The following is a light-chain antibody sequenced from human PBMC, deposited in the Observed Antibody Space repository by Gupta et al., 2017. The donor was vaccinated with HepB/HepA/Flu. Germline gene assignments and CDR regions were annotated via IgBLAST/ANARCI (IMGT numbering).Light chain of an antibody. J-gene: IGLJ3*02. V-gene: IGLV1-40*01. CDR3: QSYDSSLSGSVV. CDR1: SSNIGAGYD. Sequence: SVLTQPPSVSGAPGQRVTISCTGSSSNIGAGYDVHWYQQLPGTAPKLLIYVNSNRPSGVPDRFSGSKSGTSASLAIAGLQAEDEADYYCQSYDSSLSGSVVFGGGTKLTVL. CDR2: VNS.